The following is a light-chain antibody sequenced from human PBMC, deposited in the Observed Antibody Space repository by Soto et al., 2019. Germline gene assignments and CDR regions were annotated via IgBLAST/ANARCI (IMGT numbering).Light chain of an antibody. J-gene: IGLJ1*01. Sequence: QSVLTQPPSASGSLGQSVTISCTGTTSDVGAYNYVSWYQKHPGKAPKLIIYEVNKRPSGVPDRFSASKSGNTASLTVAGLQAEEEAEYYCCSHAGRNSALLFGTGTKVTVL. CDR1: TSDVGAYNY. CDR3: CSHAGRNSALL. V-gene: IGLV2-8*01. CDR2: EVN.